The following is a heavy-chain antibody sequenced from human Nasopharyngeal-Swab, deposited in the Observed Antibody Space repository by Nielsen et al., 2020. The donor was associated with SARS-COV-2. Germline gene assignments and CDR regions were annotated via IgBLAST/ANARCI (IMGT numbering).Heavy chain of an antibody. Sequence: SETLSLTCTVSGGSISSYYWSWIRQPPGKGLEWIGYIYYSGSTNYNPSLKSRVTISVDTPKNQFSLKLSSVTAADTAVYYCARISGSGAFDYWGQGTLVTVSS. V-gene: IGHV4-59*01. D-gene: IGHD1-26*01. CDR3: ARISGSGAFDY. CDR1: GGSISSYY. CDR2: IYYSGST. J-gene: IGHJ4*02.